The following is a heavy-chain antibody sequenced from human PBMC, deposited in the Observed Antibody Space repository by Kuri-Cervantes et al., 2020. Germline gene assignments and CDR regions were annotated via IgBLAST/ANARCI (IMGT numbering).Heavy chain of an antibody. J-gene: IGHJ4*02. CDR2: ISYDGSNK. Sequence: GESLKISCAASGFTFSGYTLHWVRQAPGKGLEWVAVISYDGSNKYYADSVKGRFTISRDNSKNTLYLQMNSLRAEDTAVYYCARGRWIHLWARKYYLDHWGQGTLVTVSS. CDR3: ARGRWIHLWARKYYLDH. V-gene: IGHV3-30*03. CDR1: GFTFSGYT. D-gene: IGHD5-18*01.